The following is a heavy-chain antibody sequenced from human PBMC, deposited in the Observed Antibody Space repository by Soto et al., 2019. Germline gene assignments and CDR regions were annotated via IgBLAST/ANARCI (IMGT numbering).Heavy chain of an antibody. CDR3: AKEALLWFGELLE. J-gene: IGHJ4*02. CDR2: ISYDGSNK. V-gene: IGHV3-30*18. CDR1: AFTFSSYG. D-gene: IGHD3-10*01. Sequence: PGGALRHSCPASAFTFSSYGMHWVRQAPGKELEWVAVISYDGSNKYYADSVKGRFTISRDNSKNTLYLQMNSLRAEDTAVYYCAKEALLWFGELLEWGQGTLVSVSS.